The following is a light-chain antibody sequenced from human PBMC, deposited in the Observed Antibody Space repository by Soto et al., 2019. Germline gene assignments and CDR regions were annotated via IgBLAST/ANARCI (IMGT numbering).Light chain of an antibody. V-gene: IGKV1-5*01. CDR2: DAS. CDR1: HSISTW. CDR3: QQYNSFSWT. J-gene: IGKJ1*01. Sequence: NQMSQSPSNLSKSVGDRVTITCRASHSISTWLAWYQQKPGKAPKSLIYDASILESGVPSRFSGSGSGTEFTLTITSLQPDDFATYYCQQYNSFSWTFGQGTKVDIK.